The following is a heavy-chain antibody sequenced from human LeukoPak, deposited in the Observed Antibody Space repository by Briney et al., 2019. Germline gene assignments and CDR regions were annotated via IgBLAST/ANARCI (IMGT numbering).Heavy chain of an antibody. V-gene: IGHV3-21*01. Sequence: GGTLRLSCAGSGFPFSSHGMNWVRQAPGKGLEWVSGISPGGGPTYYADSVKGRFTFSRDNAKNSLYLQMNSLRAEDTAVYYCARGTSTFDYWGQGALVTVSS. CDR3: ARGTSTFDY. CDR2: ISPGGGPT. J-gene: IGHJ4*02. CDR1: GFPFSSHG.